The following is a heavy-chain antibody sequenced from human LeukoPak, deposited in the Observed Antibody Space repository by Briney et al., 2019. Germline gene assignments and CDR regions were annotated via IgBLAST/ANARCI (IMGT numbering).Heavy chain of an antibody. CDR3: ARGRYGWLPFDY. CDR1: GGSMSSYY. J-gene: IGHJ4*02. Sequence: SETLSLTCTVSGGSMSSYYWSWIRQPPGKGLEWIGYIYYSGSTNYNPSLKSRVTISVDTSKNQFTLKLSSVTAADTAVYYCARGRYGWLPFDYWGQGTLVSVSS. V-gene: IGHV4-59*01. D-gene: IGHD3-16*01. CDR2: IYYSGST.